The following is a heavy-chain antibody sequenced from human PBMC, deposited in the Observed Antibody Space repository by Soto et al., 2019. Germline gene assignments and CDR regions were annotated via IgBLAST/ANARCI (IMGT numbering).Heavy chain of an antibody. V-gene: IGHV4-34*01. CDR1: GGSFSGYY. D-gene: IGHD3-22*01. Sequence: SETLSLTCAVYGGSFSGYYWSWIRQPPGKGLEWIGEINHSGSTNYNPSLKSRVTISVDKSKNQFSLKLSSVTAADTAVYYCAITYYYDSSGYYSSSWGQGTLVTVSS. CDR3: AITYYYDSSGYYSSS. CDR2: INHSGST. J-gene: IGHJ5*02.